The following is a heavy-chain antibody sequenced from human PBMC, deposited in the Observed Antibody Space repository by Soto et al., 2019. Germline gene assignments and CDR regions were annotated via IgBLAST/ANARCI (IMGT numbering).Heavy chain of an antibody. V-gene: IGHV4-4*02. D-gene: IGHD2-21*02. CDR3: ATLQVVTAIPIFDY. Sequence: SETLSLTCAVSGGSISDTNWWTWVRQTPGKGLEWIGEIYHSGSPTYSPSLRGRATISVDKSNNQFSLRLRYVTAADTAVYYCATLQVVTAIPIFDYWGQGNLVTVSS. CDR1: GGSISDTNW. J-gene: IGHJ4*02. CDR2: IYHSGSP.